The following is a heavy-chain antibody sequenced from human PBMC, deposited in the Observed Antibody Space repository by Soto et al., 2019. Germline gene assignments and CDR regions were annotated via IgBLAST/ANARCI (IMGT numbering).Heavy chain of an antibody. CDR1: GFTFSSYS. CDR3: SRGRDPYKMGNY. D-gene: IGHD1-1*01. J-gene: IGHJ4*02. CDR2: ISSSSSTI. Sequence: GGSLRLSCAASGFTFSSYSMNWVRQAPGKGLEWVSYISSSSSTIYYADSVKGRFTISRDNTKNSLYLQMNSLRAEDTAVYYCSRGRDPYKMGNYWGQGTLVTVSS. V-gene: IGHV3-48*01.